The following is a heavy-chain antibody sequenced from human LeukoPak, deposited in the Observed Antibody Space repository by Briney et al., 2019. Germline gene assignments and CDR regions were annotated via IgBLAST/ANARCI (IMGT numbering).Heavy chain of an antibody. CDR2: IYYSGST. D-gene: IGHD3-10*01. J-gene: IGHJ4*02. Sequence: SETLSLTCTVSGGSISGYYWSWIRQPPGKGPEWVGYIYYSGSTSYNPSLKSRVTISKDTSKNQFSLNLGSVTAEDTAVYYCARHSQHSGDRGAARKFDYWGQGILVTVSS. CDR3: ARHSQHSGDRGAARKFDY. CDR1: GGSISGYY. V-gene: IGHV4-59*08.